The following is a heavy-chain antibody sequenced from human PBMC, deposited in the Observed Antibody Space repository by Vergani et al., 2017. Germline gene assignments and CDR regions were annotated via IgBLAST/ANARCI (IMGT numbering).Heavy chain of an antibody. CDR1: GYTFTSYG. Sequence: QVQLVQSGAEVKKPGASVKVSCKASGYTFTSYGISWVRQAPGQGLEWMGWISAYNGNTNYAQKLQGRVTMTTDTSTSTAYMELRSLRSDDTAVYYCARRNGDYGDYDDFLGDWFDPWGQGTLVTVSS. J-gene: IGHJ5*02. D-gene: IGHD4-17*01. CDR3: ARRNGDYGDYDDFLGDWFDP. CDR2: ISAYNGNT. V-gene: IGHV1-18*01.